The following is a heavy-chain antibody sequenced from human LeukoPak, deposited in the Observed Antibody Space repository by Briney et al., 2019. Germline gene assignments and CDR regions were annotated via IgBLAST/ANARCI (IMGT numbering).Heavy chain of an antibody. J-gene: IGHJ4*02. CDR1: GVTPSRCG. Sequence: GGSLRLSCAASGVTPSRCGMSWVRQAPGKGLEWVSAISGSGDGTYYADSVKGRFTISRDNSRKMLYSQMNSLRGEDTSVYYCAKDRHNWNPDQFEYWGQGTLVTVSS. D-gene: IGHD1-20*01. CDR2: ISGSGDGT. CDR3: AKDRHNWNPDQFEY. V-gene: IGHV3-23*01.